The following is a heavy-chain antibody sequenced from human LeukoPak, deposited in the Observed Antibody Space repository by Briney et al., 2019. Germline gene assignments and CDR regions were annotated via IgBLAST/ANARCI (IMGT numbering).Heavy chain of an antibody. CDR1: GGTFSSYA. J-gene: IGHJ4*02. V-gene: IGHV1-69*13. D-gene: IGHD5-18*01. CDR2: IIPIFGTA. Sequence: GASVKVSCEASGGTFSSYAISWVRQAPGQGLEWMGGIIPIFGTANYAQKFQGRVTITADESTSTAYMELSSLRSEDTAVYYCARGYSYGYRYYFDYWGQGTLVTVSS. CDR3: ARGYSYGYRYYFDY.